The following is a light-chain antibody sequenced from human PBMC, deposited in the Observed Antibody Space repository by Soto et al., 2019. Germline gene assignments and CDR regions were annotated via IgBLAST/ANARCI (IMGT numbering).Light chain of an antibody. V-gene: IGLV2-14*01. CDR2: EVT. J-gene: IGLJ1*01. Sequence: QSVLTQPASVSGSPGQSIAISCTGTSSDVGGYDYVSWYQQHPDKAPNLIIYEVTKRPSGVSNRFSASKSGTTASLIISGVQEDDEDDYYWSSHTSGDTRVFGSGTKVTVL. CDR3: SSHTSGDTRV. CDR1: SSDVGGYDY.